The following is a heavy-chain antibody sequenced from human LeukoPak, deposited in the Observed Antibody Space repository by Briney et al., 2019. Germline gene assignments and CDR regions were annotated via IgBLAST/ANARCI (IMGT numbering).Heavy chain of an antibody. Sequence: SETLSLTCTVSGGSISSYYWSWIRQPPGKGLEYIGYIYYSGSTNYNPSLKSRVTISVDTSKNQFSLKLSSVTAADTAVYYCARVPATVTTGGYWFDPWGQGTLVTVSS. CDR1: GGSISSYY. D-gene: IGHD4-17*01. CDR3: ARVPATVTTGGYWFDP. V-gene: IGHV4-59*01. J-gene: IGHJ5*02. CDR2: IYYSGST.